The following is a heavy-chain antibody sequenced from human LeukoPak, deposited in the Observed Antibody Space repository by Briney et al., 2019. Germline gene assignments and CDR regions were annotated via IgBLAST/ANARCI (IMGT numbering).Heavy chain of an antibody. Sequence: PGGSLRLSCAASGFSFSSYAMSWVRQAPGKGLEWVSGVSGSGGSTYYADSVKGRFTISRDNSKNTLYLQMNSLRDEDTAVYYCAKSDGYNPADYFDYWGQGTLVTVSS. V-gene: IGHV3-23*01. J-gene: IGHJ4*02. CDR1: GFSFSSYA. CDR3: AKSDGYNPADYFDY. CDR2: VSGSGGST. D-gene: IGHD5-24*01.